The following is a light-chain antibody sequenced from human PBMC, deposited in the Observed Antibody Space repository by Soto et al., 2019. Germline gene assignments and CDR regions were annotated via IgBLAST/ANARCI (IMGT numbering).Light chain of an antibody. CDR3: QQRSNWPPIT. V-gene: IGKV3-11*01. J-gene: IGKJ5*01. CDR1: QSVSGS. CDR2: DAS. Sequence: EIVLTQSPATLSLSPGERATLSCRTSQSVSGSLAWYQQKLGQAPRLLIFDASNRATGIPARFSGSGSGTDFTLTISSLEPEDFAVYYCQQRSNWPPITFGQGTRLEIK.